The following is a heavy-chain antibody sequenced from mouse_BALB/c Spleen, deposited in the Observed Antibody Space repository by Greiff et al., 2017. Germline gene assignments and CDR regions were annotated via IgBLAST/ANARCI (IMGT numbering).Heavy chain of an antibody. CDR1: GYTFTSYW. D-gene: IGHD2-1*01. Sequence: VQLQQSGAELAKPGASVKMSCKASGYTFTSYWMHWVKQRPGQGLEWIGYINPSTGYTEYNQKFKDKATLTADKSSSTAYMQLSSLTSEDSAVYYCARWNGKWYFDYWGQGTTLTVSS. CDR3: ARWNGKWYFDY. J-gene: IGHJ2*01. CDR2: INPSTGYT. V-gene: IGHV1-7*01.